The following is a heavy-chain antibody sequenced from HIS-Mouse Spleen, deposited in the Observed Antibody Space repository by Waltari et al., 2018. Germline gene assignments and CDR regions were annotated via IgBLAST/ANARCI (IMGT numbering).Heavy chain of an antibody. Sequence: QLQLQESGPGLVKPSETLSLTCTVSGGSISSSSYYWGWIRQPPGKGLEWIGSINYSGGTSCNPSPESRVTISVDTSKSQFSLKLSSVTAADTAVYYCAREIPYSSSWYDWYFDLWGRGTLVTVSS. CDR3: AREIPYSSSWYDWYFDL. J-gene: IGHJ2*01. CDR1: GGSISSSSYY. V-gene: IGHV4-39*07. D-gene: IGHD6-13*01. CDR2: INYSGGT.